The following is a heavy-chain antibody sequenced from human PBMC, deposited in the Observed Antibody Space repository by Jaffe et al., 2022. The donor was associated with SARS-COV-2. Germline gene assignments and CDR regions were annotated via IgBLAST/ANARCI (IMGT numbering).Heavy chain of an antibody. V-gene: IGHV3-64*01. CDR3: ARGGIVGADDY. Sequence: EVQLVESGGGLVQPGGSLRLSCAASGFTFSSYAMHWVRQAPGKGLEYVSAISSNGGSTYYANSVKGRFTISRDNSKNTLYLQMGSLRAEDMAVYYCARGGIVGADDYWGQGTLVTVSS. J-gene: IGHJ4*02. D-gene: IGHD1-26*01. CDR1: GFTFSSYA. CDR2: ISSNGGST.